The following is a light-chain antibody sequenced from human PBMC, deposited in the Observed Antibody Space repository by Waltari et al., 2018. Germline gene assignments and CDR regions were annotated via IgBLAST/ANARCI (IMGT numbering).Light chain of an antibody. CDR2: DNN. Sequence: QSVLTQPPSVAAAPGQKVTIPCSGSSSNLGNYYVTWYHQLPGPAPKLLIYDNNKRPSGIPDRFSASKSGTSATLGITGLQIGDEADYYCATWDNSLTDVVFGGGTKLTVL. J-gene: IGLJ3*02. V-gene: IGLV1-51*01. CDR1: SSNLGNYY. CDR3: ATWDNSLTDVV.